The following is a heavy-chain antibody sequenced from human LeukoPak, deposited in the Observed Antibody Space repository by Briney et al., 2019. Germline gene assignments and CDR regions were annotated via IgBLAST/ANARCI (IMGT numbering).Heavy chain of an antibody. CDR2: IYSGGST. V-gene: IGHV3-66*01. Sequence: GGSLRLSCAASGFTVSSNYMSWVRQAPGKGLEWVSVIYSGGSTYYADSVKGRFTISRDNSKNTLYLQMNSLRAEDTAVYYCARDLRNHYDILTGYYIYYYGMDVWGQGTTVTVSS. D-gene: IGHD3-9*01. J-gene: IGHJ6*02. CDR3: ARDLRNHYDILTGYYIYYYGMDV. CDR1: GFTVSSNY.